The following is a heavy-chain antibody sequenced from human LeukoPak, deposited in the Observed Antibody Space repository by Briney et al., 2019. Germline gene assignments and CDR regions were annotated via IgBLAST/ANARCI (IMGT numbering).Heavy chain of an antibody. CDR3: ARVVPAAIYWFDP. V-gene: IGHV1-69*13. CDR1: GGTFSSYA. D-gene: IGHD2-2*01. J-gene: IGHJ5*02. Sequence: SVKVSCKASGGTFSSYAISWVRQAPGQGLEWMGGIIPIFGTANYAQKFQGRVTITADESTSTAYMELSSLRSEDTAVYYCARVVPAAIYWFDPWGQGTLVTVPS. CDR2: IIPIFGTA.